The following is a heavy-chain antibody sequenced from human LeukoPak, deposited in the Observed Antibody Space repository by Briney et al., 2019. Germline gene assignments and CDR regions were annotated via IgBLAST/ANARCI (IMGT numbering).Heavy chain of an antibody. Sequence: SETLSLTCAVYGGSFSGYYWSCIRQPPGKGLEWIGEINHSGSTNYNPSLKSRVTISVDTSKNQFSLKLSSVTAADTAVYYCARVDTAMVRNFDYWGQGTLVTVSS. D-gene: IGHD5-18*01. CDR3: ARVDTAMVRNFDY. J-gene: IGHJ4*02. CDR1: GGSFSGYY. CDR2: INHSGST. V-gene: IGHV4-34*01.